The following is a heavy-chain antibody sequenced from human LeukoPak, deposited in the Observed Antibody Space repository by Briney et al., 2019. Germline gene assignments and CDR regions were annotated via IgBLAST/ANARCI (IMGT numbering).Heavy chain of an antibody. CDR2: ISGSGGST. J-gene: IGHJ3*02. CDR3: ARQPTYYYDSSGFGAFDI. D-gene: IGHD3-22*01. Sequence: PGGSLRLSCAASGFTFSSYAMSWVRQAPGKGLEWVSAISGSGGSTYYADSVKGRFTISRDNSKNTLYLQMNSLRAEDTAVYYCARQPTYYYDSSGFGAFDIWGQGTMVTVSS. CDR1: GFTFSSYA. V-gene: IGHV3-23*01.